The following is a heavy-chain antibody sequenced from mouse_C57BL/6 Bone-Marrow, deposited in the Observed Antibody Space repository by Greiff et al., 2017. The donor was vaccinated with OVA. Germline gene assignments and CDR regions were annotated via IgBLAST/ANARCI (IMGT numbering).Heavy chain of an antibody. CDR3: AVITTVEGYFDY. V-gene: IGHV1-47*01. J-gene: IGHJ2*01. CDR1: GYTFTTYP. Sequence: QVQLKESGAELVKPGASVKMSCKASGYTFTTYPIEWMKQNHGKSLEWIGNFHPYNDDTKYNEKFKGKATLTVEKSSSTVYLELSRLTSDDSAVYYCAVITTVEGYFDYWGQGTTLTVSS. CDR2: FHPYNDDT. D-gene: IGHD1-1*01.